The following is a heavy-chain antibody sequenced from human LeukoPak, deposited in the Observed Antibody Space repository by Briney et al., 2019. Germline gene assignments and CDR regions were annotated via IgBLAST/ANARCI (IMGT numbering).Heavy chain of an antibody. Sequence: GVLRLSCAASGFTFSSYAMSWVRQAPGKGLEWVSAISGSGGSTYYADSVKGRFTISRDNSKNTLYLQMNSLRAEDTAVYYCAKDSTVRYGSGSYFDYWGQGTLVTVSS. CDR1: GFTFSSYA. V-gene: IGHV3-23*01. J-gene: IGHJ4*02. CDR2: ISGSGGST. CDR3: AKDSTVRYGSGSYFDY. D-gene: IGHD3-10*01.